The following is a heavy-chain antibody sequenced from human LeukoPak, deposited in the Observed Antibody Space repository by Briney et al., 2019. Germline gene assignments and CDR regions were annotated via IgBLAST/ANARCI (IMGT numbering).Heavy chain of an antibody. D-gene: IGHD2-21*01. Sequence: SVKVSCKASGFTFTSSAMQWVRQARGQRLEWIGWIVVGNGNTNYAQKFQERVTITRDMSTGTAYMELSSLTSDDTAVYYCAANTPRVVREDAFDIWGQGTMLTVSS. CDR2: IVVGNGNT. J-gene: IGHJ3*02. CDR3: AANTPRVVREDAFDI. CDR1: GFTFTSSA. V-gene: IGHV1-58*02.